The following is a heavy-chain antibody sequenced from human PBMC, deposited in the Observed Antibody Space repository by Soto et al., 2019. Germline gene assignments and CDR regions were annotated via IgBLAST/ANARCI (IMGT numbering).Heavy chain of an antibody. Sequence: QVQLVQSGAEVKKPGASVKVSCKASGYTFTSYGISWVRQAPGQGLEWMGWISAYNGNTNYAQKRQGRVTMPTDTSTSTAYTELRSLRSDDTAVYYCARVEDSSSWSGPLTDYWGQGPLATVSS. CDR1: GYTFTSYG. CDR2: ISAYNGNT. D-gene: IGHD6-13*01. CDR3: ARVEDSSSWSGPLTDY. J-gene: IGHJ4*02. V-gene: IGHV1-18*01.